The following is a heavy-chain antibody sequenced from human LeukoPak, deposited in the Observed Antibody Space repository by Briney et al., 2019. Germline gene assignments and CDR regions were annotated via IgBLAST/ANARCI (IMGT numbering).Heavy chain of an antibody. D-gene: IGHD1-26*01. Sequence: GGSLRLSCAASGFTFSTYAIHWVRQAPGKGLEWVAVLSYDGSNKDYADSVKGRFTISRDNAKNSLYLQMNSLRAEDTAVYYCARDSIVGVTPGPLDYWGQGTLVTVSS. CDR2: LSYDGSNK. CDR1: GFTFSTYA. V-gene: IGHV3-30-3*01. CDR3: ARDSIVGVTPGPLDY. J-gene: IGHJ4*02.